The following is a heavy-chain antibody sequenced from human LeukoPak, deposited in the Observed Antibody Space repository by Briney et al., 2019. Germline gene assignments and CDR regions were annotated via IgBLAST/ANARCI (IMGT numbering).Heavy chain of an antibody. V-gene: IGHV4-59*12. CDR1: GGSISTYY. CDR3: ARADGDYGGAFDI. Sequence: SETLSLTCTVSGGSISTYYWSWNRRPPGKGLEWIGNIYHSGSTYYNPSLKSRVTISVDRSKNQLSLNLNSVTAADTAVYFCARADGDYGGAFDIWGQGTMVTVSS. J-gene: IGHJ3*02. D-gene: IGHD4-17*01. CDR2: IYHSGST.